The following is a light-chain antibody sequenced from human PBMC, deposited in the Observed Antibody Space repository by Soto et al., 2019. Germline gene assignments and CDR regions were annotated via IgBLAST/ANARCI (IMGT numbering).Light chain of an antibody. CDR3: QQYGNSPLT. J-gene: IGKJ1*01. CDR1: QTVSTNF. CDR2: GAS. V-gene: IGKV3-20*01. Sequence: EVVLTQSPVTLSLSPGERATLSCRASQTVSTNFLAWYQQKPGQAPRLLIYGASSRATGTPDRFSGSGSGTDFTLTISRLEPEDFGVFFCQQYGNSPLTFGQGTKVEIK.